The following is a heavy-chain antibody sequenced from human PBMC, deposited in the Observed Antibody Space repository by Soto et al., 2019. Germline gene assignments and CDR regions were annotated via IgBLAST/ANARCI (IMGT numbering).Heavy chain of an antibody. CDR2: IIPILGIA. V-gene: IGHV1-69*04. D-gene: IGHD6-13*01. J-gene: IGHJ4*02. Sequence: GASVKVSCKASGGTFSSYTISWVRQAPGQGLEWMGRIIPILGIANYAQKFQGRVTITADKSTSTAYMELSSLRSEDTAVYYCARDLRGGIAAAGTGAGTLFDYWGQGTLVTVSS. CDR3: ARDLRGGIAAAGTGAGTLFDY. CDR1: GGTFSSYT.